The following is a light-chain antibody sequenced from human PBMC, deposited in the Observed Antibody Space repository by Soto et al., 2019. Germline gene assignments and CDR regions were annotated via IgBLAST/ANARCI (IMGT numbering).Light chain of an antibody. CDR1: QSVSSN. V-gene: IGKV3-15*01. J-gene: IGKJ2*01. CDR3: QQSNKWPYT. CDR2: GAS. Sequence: IVMTQSPGTLSVSPGERATLSCRASQSVSSNLAWYQHKPGQAPRLLFYGASTRAAGIPARFSGGGSGTDFTLTISGLQSEDFAVYYCQQSNKWPYTFGQGTKLEIK.